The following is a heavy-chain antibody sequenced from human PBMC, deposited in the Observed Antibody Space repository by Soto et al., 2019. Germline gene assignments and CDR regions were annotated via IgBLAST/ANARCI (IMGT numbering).Heavy chain of an antibody. J-gene: IGHJ5*02. Sequence: GGSLRLSCAASGFTFDDYAMYWVRQAPGKALEWVSSINWNSGTINYADSVEGRFTISRDNAKNSLYLQMNSLRTEDTALYYCAKGSHGPSHTGWFDPWGQGTQVTVSS. D-gene: IGHD2-8*02. V-gene: IGHV3-9*01. CDR2: INWNSGTI. CDR1: GFTFDDYA. CDR3: AKGSHGPSHTGWFDP.